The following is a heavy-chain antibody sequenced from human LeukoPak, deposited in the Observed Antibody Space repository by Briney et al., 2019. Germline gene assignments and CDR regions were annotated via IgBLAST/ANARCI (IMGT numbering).Heavy chain of an antibody. CDR3: AREIYGSGSEGWFDP. CDR2: IKQDGSEK. D-gene: IGHD3-10*01. CDR1: GFTFSSYW. Sequence: GGSLRLSCAASGFTFSSYWMSWVRQAPGKGLEWAANIKQDGSEKYYVDSVKGRFTISRDNAKNSLYLQMNSLRAEDTAVYYCAREIYGSGSEGWFDPWGQGTLVTVSS. J-gene: IGHJ5*02. V-gene: IGHV3-7*01.